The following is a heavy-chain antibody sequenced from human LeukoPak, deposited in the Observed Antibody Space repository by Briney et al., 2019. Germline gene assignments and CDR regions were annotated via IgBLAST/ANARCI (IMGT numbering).Heavy chain of an antibody. Sequence: PGGSLRLSCAASGSTFIDYDMHWVRQVIGKGLEWVSAIGIRGDTHYSGSVKGRFTISRENAESSLYLQMNSLRAEDTTVYYCARGGIQVSGIDEFDYWGQGTLVTVPS. J-gene: IGHJ4*02. CDR3: ARGGIQVSGIDEFDY. CDR2: IGIRGDT. CDR1: GSTFIDYD. V-gene: IGHV3-13*01. D-gene: IGHD6-19*01.